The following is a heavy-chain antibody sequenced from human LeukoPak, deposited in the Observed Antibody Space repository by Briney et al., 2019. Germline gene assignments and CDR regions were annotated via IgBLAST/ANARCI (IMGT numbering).Heavy chain of an antibody. CDR2: INPNSGGT. Sequence: ASVKVSCKSSGYTFTGHYMHWVRQAPGQGLEWMGWINPNSGGTNYAQKFQGRVTMTRDTSISTAYMELSRLRSDDTAVYYCARDLEHGGNYYFDYWGQGTLVTVSS. CDR3: ARDLEHGGNYYFDY. D-gene: IGHD4-23*01. CDR1: GYTFTGHY. J-gene: IGHJ4*02. V-gene: IGHV1-2*02.